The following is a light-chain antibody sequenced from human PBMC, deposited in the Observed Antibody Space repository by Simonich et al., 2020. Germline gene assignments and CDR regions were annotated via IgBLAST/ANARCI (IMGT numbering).Light chain of an antibody. Sequence: DIVMTQTPLSLSVTPGQPASISCKSSQSLLHSDGKTYLYWYLQKPGQSPQLLIYEVSSRVSGVPDRFSGSGSGTDFTLKISRVEAEDVGVYYCMQGIHSITFGQGTRLEIK. J-gene: IGKJ5*01. CDR3: MQGIHSIT. V-gene: IGKV2-29*02. CDR2: EVS. CDR1: QSLLHSDGKTY.